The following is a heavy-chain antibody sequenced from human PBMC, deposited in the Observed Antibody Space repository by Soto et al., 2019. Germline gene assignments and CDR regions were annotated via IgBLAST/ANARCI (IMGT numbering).Heavy chain of an antibody. J-gene: IGHJ4*02. CDR2: INHSGST. D-gene: IGHD3-3*01. CDR3: ARGGLVRFLEWLFLPFDY. V-gene: IGHV4-34*01. CDR1: GGSFSGYY. Sequence: QVQPQQWGAGLLKPSETLSLTCAVYGGSFSGYYWSWIRQPPGKGLVWIGEINHSGSTNYNPSLKSRVTISVDTSKNQFSRKLSSVTAADTAVYYCARGGLVRFLEWLFLPFDYWGQGTLVTVSS.